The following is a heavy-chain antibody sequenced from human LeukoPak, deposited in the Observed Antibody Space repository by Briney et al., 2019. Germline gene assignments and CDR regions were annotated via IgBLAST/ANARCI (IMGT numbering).Heavy chain of an antibody. CDR3: AKDITIFGVVVDYYYYMDV. CDR2: IYSGGSS. V-gene: IGHV3-53*01. D-gene: IGHD3-3*01. J-gene: IGHJ6*03. CDR1: GFTVSSNY. Sequence: PGGSLRLSCAASGFTVSSNYMSWVRQAPGKGLEWVSVIYSGGSSYYADSVKGRFTISRDNAKNSLYLQMNSLRAEDTAVYYCAKDITIFGVVVDYYYYMDVWGKGTTVTVSS.